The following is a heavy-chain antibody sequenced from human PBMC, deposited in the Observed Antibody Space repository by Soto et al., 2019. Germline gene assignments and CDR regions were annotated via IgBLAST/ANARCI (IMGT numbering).Heavy chain of an antibody. CDR2: IYYSGST. CDR1: GGSISSYY. Sequence: SETLSLTCTVSGGSISSYYWSLIRQPPGKGLEWIEYIYYSGSTNYNPSLKSRVTISVDTSKNQFSLKLSSVTAADTAVYYCARQDDYGDYGGVDYWGQGTLVTVSS. J-gene: IGHJ4*02. D-gene: IGHD4-17*01. CDR3: ARQDDYGDYGGVDY. V-gene: IGHV4-59*08.